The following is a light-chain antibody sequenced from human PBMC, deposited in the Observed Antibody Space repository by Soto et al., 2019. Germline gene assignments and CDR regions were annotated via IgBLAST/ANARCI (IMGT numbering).Light chain of an antibody. CDR1: SSNIGAGYD. CDR3: QSYDSSLSGWV. Sequence: QAVVTQPPSVSVAPGQRVTISCTESSSNIGAGYDVHWYQQLPGTAPKLLIYGNSNRPSGVPDRFSGSKSGTSASLAITGLRAEDEADYYCQSYDSSLSGWVFGGGTKLTVL. CDR2: GNS. J-gene: IGLJ3*02. V-gene: IGLV1-40*01.